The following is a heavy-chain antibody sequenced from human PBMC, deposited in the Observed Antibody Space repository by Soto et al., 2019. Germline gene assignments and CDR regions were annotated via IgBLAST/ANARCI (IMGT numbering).Heavy chain of an antibody. CDR1: GFTFSSYA. J-gene: IGHJ4*02. V-gene: IGHV3-23*01. Sequence: RRSLRLSSAPSGFTFSSYAMSWVRQAPGKGLEWVSAISGSGCSTYYADSVKGRFTVSRDNAENTLYLQLNSLRVEDSAIYYCAKRTWRGRADYWGQGILVTVSS. D-gene: IGHD3-3*01. CDR3: AKRTWRGRADY. CDR2: ISGSGCST.